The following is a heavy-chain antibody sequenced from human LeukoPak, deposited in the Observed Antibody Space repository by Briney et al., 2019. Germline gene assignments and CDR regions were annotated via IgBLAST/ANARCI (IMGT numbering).Heavy chain of an antibody. CDR2: ISTSGSTT. J-gene: IGHJ5*02. CDR1: GFQFSSYE. CDR3: APLWFDP. V-gene: IGHV3-48*03. Sequence: PGGSLRLSCAASGFQFSSYEMNWVRQAPGKGLEWVSYISTSGSTTYYVDSVKGRFTISRDNTKNSLYLQMNSLRAEVTAVYYCAPLWFDPWGQGSLVTVSS.